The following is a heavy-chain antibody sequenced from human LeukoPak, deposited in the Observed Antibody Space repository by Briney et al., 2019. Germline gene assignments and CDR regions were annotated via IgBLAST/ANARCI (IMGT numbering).Heavy chain of an antibody. CDR2: ISGIYGST. Sequence: GGSLRLSCTASGFTFSNYAMSWVRQAPGKGLECVSTISGIYGSTYYADSVKGRFTISRENSKNTLYLQMNSLRVEDTAIYYCAKGRGYCTGGSCYSDYWGQGTLVTVSS. CDR3: AKGRGYCTGGSCYSDY. J-gene: IGHJ4*02. D-gene: IGHD2-15*01. CDR1: GFTFSNYA. V-gene: IGHV3-23*01.